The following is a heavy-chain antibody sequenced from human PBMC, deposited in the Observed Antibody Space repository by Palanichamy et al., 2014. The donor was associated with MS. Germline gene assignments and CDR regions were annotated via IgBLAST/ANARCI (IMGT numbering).Heavy chain of an antibody. CDR1: GFTFSGHA. Sequence: QVQLVESGGGVVQPGRSLRLSCAASGFTFSGHAVYWVRQAPGKGLEWMTLVSKDGSSKHYADSVKGRFTISRDNSKTTLYLQMNSLRADDTAVYYCARAACSGGNCDSSEYFIDYWGQGTLVTVSS. CDR3: ARAACSGGNCDSSEYFIDY. J-gene: IGHJ4*02. CDR2: VSKDGSSK. V-gene: IGHV3-30*03. D-gene: IGHD2-15*01.